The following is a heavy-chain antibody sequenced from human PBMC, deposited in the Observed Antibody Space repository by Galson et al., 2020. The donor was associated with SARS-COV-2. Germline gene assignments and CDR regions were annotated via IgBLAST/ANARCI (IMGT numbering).Heavy chain of an antibody. D-gene: IGHD3-10*01. Sequence: SETLSLTCAVYGGSFSGYYWSWIRQPPGKGLEWIGEINHSGSTNYNPSLKSRVTISVDTSNNQFSLKLSSVTAADTAVYYCARGGYGSGSYYNHLYYYYYGRDVWGQGTTVTVSS. CDR3: ARGGYGSGSYYNHLYYYYYGRDV. CDR1: GGSFSGYY. V-gene: IGHV4-34*01. J-gene: IGHJ6*02. CDR2: INHSGST.